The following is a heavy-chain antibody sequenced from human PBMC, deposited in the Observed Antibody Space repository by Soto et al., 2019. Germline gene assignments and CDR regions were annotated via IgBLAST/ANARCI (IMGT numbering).Heavy chain of an antibody. CDR3: AVADTYFDY. D-gene: IGHD6-19*01. J-gene: IGHJ4*02. Sequence: SETLSLTCTVSGGSISSYYCSWIRQPPGKGLEWIGYIYYSGSTNYNPSLKSRVTISVDTSKNQFSLKLSSVTAADTAVYYCAVADTYFDYWGQGTLVTVSA. CDR1: GGSISSYY. CDR2: IYYSGST. V-gene: IGHV4-59*01.